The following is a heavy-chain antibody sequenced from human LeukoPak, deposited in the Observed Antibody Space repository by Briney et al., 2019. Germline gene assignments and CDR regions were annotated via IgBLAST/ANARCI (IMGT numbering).Heavy chain of an antibody. D-gene: IGHD3-22*01. CDR2: IIPIFGIT. Sequence: ASVKVSCKASGGIFSNYAISWVRQAPGQGLEWMGRIIPIFGITNYAQKFQDRVTITADKSTHTAYMELSSLRSEDTAVYYCATSPVDYYDSNVYPRGDSWGQGTLVTVSP. V-gene: IGHV1-69*04. CDR1: GGIFSNYA. J-gene: IGHJ4*02. CDR3: ATSPVDYYDSNVYPRGDS.